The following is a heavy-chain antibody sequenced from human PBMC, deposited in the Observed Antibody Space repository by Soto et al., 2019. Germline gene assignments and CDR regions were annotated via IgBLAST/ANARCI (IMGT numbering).Heavy chain of an antibody. Sequence: QVQLVQSGAEVKKPGSSVKVSCKASGGTFSSYTISWVRQTPGQGLEWMGRIIPILGIANYAQKFQGRVTITADKSTSTAYMELSSLRSEDTAVYYCARGPGIYGMDVWGQGTTVTVSS. CDR1: GGTFSSYT. CDR3: ARGPGIYGMDV. D-gene: IGHD3-10*01. CDR2: IIPILGIA. V-gene: IGHV1-69*02. J-gene: IGHJ6*02.